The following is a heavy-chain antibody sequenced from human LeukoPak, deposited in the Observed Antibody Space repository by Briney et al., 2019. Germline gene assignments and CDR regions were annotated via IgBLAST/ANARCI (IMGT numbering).Heavy chain of an antibody. CDR3: ARDSLYYYDSSGYYSFFGY. V-gene: IGHV1-2*02. CDR2: INPNSGGT. CDR1: GYTFTGYY. D-gene: IGHD3-22*01. J-gene: IGHJ4*02. Sequence: ASVKVSCKASGYTFTGYYMHWVRQAPGQGLEWMGWINPNSGGTNYAQKFQGRVTMTRDTSISTAYMELSRLRSDDTAVYYCARDSLYYYDSSGYYSFFGYWGQGALVTVSS.